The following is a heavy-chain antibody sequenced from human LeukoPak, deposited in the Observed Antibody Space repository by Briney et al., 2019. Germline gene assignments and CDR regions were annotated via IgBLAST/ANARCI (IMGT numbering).Heavy chain of an antibody. CDR2: ISYDGSNK. J-gene: IGHJ6*03. D-gene: IGHD3-10*01. CDR1: GFTFSSYA. Sequence: PGGSLRLSCAASGFTFSSYAMHWVRQAPGKGLEWVAVISYDGSNKYYADSVKGRFTISRDNSKNTLYLQMNSLRAEDTAVYYCARGLAQPPWLYYYYYYMDVWGKGTTVTVSS. V-gene: IGHV3-30*04. CDR3: ARGLAQPPWLYYYYYYMDV.